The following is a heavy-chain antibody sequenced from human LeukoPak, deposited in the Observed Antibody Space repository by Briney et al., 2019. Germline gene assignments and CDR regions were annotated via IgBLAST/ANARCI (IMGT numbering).Heavy chain of an antibody. J-gene: IGHJ6*03. D-gene: IGHD3-3*01. CDR1: GGSISSYY. CDR2: IYTSGST. Sequence: SETLSLTCTVSGGSISSYYWSWIRQPAGKGLEWIGRIYTSGSTNYNPSLKSRVTMSVDTSKNQFSLKLSSVTAADTAVYYCARDITIFGVVRYYYYMDVWGKGTTVTVSS. V-gene: IGHV4-4*07. CDR3: ARDITIFGVVRYYYYMDV.